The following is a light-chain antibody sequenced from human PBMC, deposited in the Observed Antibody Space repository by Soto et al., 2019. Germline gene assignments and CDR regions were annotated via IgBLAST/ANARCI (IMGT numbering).Light chain of an antibody. Sequence: QPVLAQPPSASGTPGQRVTISCSGSNSNIGINYVYWYQQLPGTAPKLLIYRNNQRPSGVPDRFSGSKSGTSASLAISGLRSEDEADYHCAAWDDSLSGLVFGGGTKLTVL. CDR1: NSNIGINY. V-gene: IGLV1-47*01. CDR2: RNN. J-gene: IGLJ2*01. CDR3: AAWDDSLSGLV.